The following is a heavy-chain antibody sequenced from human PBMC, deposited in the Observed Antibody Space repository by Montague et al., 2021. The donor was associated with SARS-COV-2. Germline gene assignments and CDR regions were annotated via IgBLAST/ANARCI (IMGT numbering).Heavy chain of an antibody. CDR3: ARDTRIAMLVVVTRYGLDV. D-gene: IGHD3-22*01. CDR2: IYYTGST. CDR1: GGSISSSSYY. Sequence: SETLSLTCTVSGGSISSSSYYWGWIRQPPRKGLEWIGSIYYTGSTYYXPSLKSRVTISVDTSKNQFSLKLSSVTAADTAVYYCARDTRIAMLVVVTRYGLDVWGQGTTVTVSS. J-gene: IGHJ6*02. V-gene: IGHV4-39*07.